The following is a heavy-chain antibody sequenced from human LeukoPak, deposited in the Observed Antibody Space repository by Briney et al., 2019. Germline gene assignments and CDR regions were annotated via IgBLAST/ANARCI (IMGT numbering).Heavy chain of an antibody. D-gene: IGHD1-14*01. Sequence: GGSLRLSCAASGFTSSSYAMHWVRQAPGKGLEWVAVISYDGSKKYYADSVKGRFTISRDNSKNTLYLQMNSLKTEDTAVYYCTAPDFLDYWGQGTLVTVSS. V-gene: IGHV3-30*04. CDR1: GFTSSSYA. CDR3: TAPDFLDY. J-gene: IGHJ4*02. CDR2: ISYDGSKK.